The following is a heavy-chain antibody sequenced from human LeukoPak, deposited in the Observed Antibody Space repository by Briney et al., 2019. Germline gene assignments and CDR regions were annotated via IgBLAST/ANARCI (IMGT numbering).Heavy chain of an antibody. CDR1: GYTFTRYS. CDR2: IIPNSGGS. V-gene: IGHV1-2*06. J-gene: IGHJ4*02. CDR3: ARGSYSGYDIDY. D-gene: IGHD5-12*01. Sequence: GASVKVSCKASGYTFTRYSIHWVRQAPGQGLEWMGRIIPNSGGSNFAQNLQGRVTMTRDTSISRTYMELSSLRSDDTAVYYCARGSYSGYDIDYWGQGTLVTVSS.